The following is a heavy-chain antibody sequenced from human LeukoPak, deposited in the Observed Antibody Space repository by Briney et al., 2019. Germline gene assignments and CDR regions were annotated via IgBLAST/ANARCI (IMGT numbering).Heavy chain of an antibody. Sequence: GGSLRLACAASGFTFSSYAMSWGRQAPGKGLEWVSGINGSGGSRYYADSVKGRFTISRDNSKHTLYFQMNSLTAEDTAIYYCARVWELRAYYHYYYIDAWGEGTTVTISS. V-gene: IGHV3-23*01. CDR3: ARVWELRAYYHYYYIDA. D-gene: IGHD4-23*01. CDR2: INGSGGSR. J-gene: IGHJ6*04. CDR1: GFTFSSYA.